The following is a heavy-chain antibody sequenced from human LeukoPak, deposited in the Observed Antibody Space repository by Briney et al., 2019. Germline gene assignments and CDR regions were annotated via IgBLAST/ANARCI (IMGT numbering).Heavy chain of an antibody. J-gene: IGHJ6*04. D-gene: IGHD3-9*01. CDR2: INHSGST. Sequence: SETLSLTCAVYGGSFSGYYWSWIRQPPGKGLEWIGEINHSGSTNYNPSLKSRVTISVDTSKNQFSLKLSSVTAADTAVYYCARGRVRYFDWLLGDMDVWGKGTTVTISS. CDR3: ARGRVRYFDWLLGDMDV. V-gene: IGHV4-34*01. CDR1: GGSFSGYY.